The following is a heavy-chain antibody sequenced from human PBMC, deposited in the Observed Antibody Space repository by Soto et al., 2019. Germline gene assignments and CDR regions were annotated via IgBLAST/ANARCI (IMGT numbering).Heavy chain of an antibody. CDR2: IYYSGST. Sequence: PSETLSLTCTVSGGSISSSSYYWGWIRQPPGKGLEWIGSIYYSGSTYYNPSLKSRVTISVDTSKNQFSLHLDSVTPEDTAMYYCARDPPAFHSAFDYWGQGTLVTVSS. CDR3: ARDPPAFHSAFDY. V-gene: IGHV4-39*02. CDR1: GGSISSSSYY. D-gene: IGHD4-4*01. J-gene: IGHJ4*02.